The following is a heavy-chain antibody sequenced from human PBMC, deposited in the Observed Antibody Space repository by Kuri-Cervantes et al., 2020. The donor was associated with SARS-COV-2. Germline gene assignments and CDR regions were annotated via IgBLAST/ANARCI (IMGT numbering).Heavy chain of an antibody. V-gene: IGHV4-59*08. J-gene: IGHJ4*02. CDR2: IYYSGST. CDR3: ASGLAVAVPFDY. D-gene: IGHD6-19*01. CDR1: GGSTSSYY. Sequence: SETLSLTCTVSGGSTSSYYWSWIRQPPGKGLEWIGYIYYSGSTNYNPSLKSRVTISVDTSKNQFSLKLSSVTAADTAVYYCASGLAVAVPFDYWGQGTLVTVSS.